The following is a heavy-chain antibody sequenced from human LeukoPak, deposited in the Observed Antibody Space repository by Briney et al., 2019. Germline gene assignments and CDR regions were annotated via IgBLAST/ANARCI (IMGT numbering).Heavy chain of an antibody. CDR1: EYTFTGYY. V-gene: IGHV1-2*06. D-gene: IGHD3-3*01. CDR3: ARYYDFWSGQSYYMDV. Sequence: GASVKVSCKASEYTFTGYYMHWVRQAPGQGLEWMGRINPDSGATNYAQNFQGRVTMTRDTSISTAYMELSRLTSDDTAVYYCARYYDFWSGQSYYMDVWGEGTTVTVSS. J-gene: IGHJ6*03. CDR2: INPDSGAT.